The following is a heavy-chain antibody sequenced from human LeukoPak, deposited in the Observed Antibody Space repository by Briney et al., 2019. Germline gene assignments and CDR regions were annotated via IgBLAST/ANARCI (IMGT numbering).Heavy chain of an antibody. D-gene: IGHD3-22*01. CDR2: IRYDGSNE. V-gene: IGHV3-30*02. J-gene: IGHJ4*02. CDR3: ARGSITYYYDSSGYRRLQHFGY. CDR1: GFTFSSYG. Sequence: GGSLRLSCAASGFTFSSYGMHWVRQAPGKGLEWVSFIRYDGSNEYYADSVRGRFTISRDNSKNTLYLQMNSLRAEDTAVYYCARGSITYYYDSSGYRRLQHFGYWGQGTLVTVSS.